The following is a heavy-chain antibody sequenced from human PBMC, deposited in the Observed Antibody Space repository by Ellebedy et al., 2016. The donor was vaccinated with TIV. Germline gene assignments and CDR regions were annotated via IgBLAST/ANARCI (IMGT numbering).Heavy chain of an antibody. J-gene: IGHJ4*02. Sequence: AASVKVSCQGSGYTFTNYYMHWVRQPPGQGLEWLGIIEPSGGTTNYAQKFQGRVTVTRDTSTSTVYMELRSLRAEDTAVYYCARDAAGNGGKLDYWGQGALVTVSS. D-gene: IGHD4-23*01. CDR2: IEPSGGTT. CDR3: ARDAAGNGGKLDY. CDR1: GYTFTNYY. V-gene: IGHV1-46*01.